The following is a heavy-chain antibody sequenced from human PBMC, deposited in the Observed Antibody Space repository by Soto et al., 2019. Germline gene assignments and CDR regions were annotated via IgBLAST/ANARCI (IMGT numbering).Heavy chain of an antibody. D-gene: IGHD2-2*02. J-gene: IGHJ6*03. Sequence: QVQLQESGPGLVKPSETLSLTCTVSGGSISSYYWSWIRQPPGKGLEWIGYIYYSGSTNYNPSLKSRVTISVDTSKNQFSLKLSSVTAADTAVYYCARVGLTSLDRYCSSTSCYRDYYYYMDVWGKGTTVTVSS. CDR2: IYYSGST. V-gene: IGHV4-59*08. CDR1: GGSISSYY. CDR3: ARVGLTSLDRYCSSTSCYRDYYYYMDV.